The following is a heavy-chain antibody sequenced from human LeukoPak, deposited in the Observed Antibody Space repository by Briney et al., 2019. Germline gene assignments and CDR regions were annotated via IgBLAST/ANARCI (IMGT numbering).Heavy chain of an antibody. V-gene: IGHV3-64*01. Sequence: GGSLRLSCEASGFTFSLYPMHWVRQAPGKGLEYVSSIGSDGSNPFYANCVKGRFTISRDNSKNTLYLQMGSLRAEDMAVYYCARDYSSGWALDDWGQGTLVTVSS. CDR3: ARDYSSGWALDD. CDR2: IGSDGSNP. CDR1: GFTFSLYP. D-gene: IGHD6-19*01. J-gene: IGHJ4*02.